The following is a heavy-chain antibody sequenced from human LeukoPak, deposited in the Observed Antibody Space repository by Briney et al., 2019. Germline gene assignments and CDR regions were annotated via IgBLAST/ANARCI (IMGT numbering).Heavy chain of an antibody. Sequence: SETLSLTCTVSGGSISSYYWSWIRQPPGKGLEWIGSIYYSGSTYHNPSLKSRVTISVDTSKNQFSLKLSSVTAADTAVYYCARHPHCSGGSCYSGVGAFDIWGQGTMVTVSS. CDR1: GGSISSYY. J-gene: IGHJ3*02. CDR3: ARHPHCSGGSCYSGVGAFDI. CDR2: IYYSGST. D-gene: IGHD2-15*01. V-gene: IGHV4-39*01.